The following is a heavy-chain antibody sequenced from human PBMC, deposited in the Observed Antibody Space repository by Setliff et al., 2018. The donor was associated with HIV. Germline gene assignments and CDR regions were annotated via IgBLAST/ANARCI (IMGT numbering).Heavy chain of an antibody. V-gene: IGHV3-15*05. D-gene: IGHD3-3*01. CDR2: IKSKENGGAA. CDR1: GMSFSNAW. J-gene: IGHJ4*02. CDR3: LGEYLGN. Sequence: LRLSCAASGMSFSNAWMSWVRQVPGKGLEWLGRIKSKENGGAATYAAPVRGRFTISRDYSVNTLYLQMNSLQTEDTAMYHCLGEYLGNWGQGTLVTVSS.